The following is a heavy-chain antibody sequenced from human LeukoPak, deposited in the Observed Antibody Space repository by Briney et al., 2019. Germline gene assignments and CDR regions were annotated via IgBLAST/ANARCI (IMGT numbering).Heavy chain of an antibody. D-gene: IGHD6-19*01. CDR1: GSTFSNAW. V-gene: IGHV3-15*01. CDR3: TTLLPGYSSGWIFDY. J-gene: IGHJ4*02. CDR2: IKSKTDGGTT. Sequence: GGSLRLSCAASGSTFSNAWMSWVRQAPGKGLEWVGRIKSKTDGGTTDYAAPVKGRFTISRDDSKNTLYLQMNSLKTEDTAVYYCTTLLPGYSSGWIFDYWGQGTLVTVSS.